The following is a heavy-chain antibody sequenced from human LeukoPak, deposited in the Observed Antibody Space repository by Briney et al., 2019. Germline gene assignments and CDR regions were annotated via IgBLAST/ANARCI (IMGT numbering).Heavy chain of an antibody. Sequence: PGGSLRLSCAASGFTVSSHYMSWVRQAPGKGLEWVSVIYSGGITYYADSVRGRFTISRDNSKNTLYLQRSSLRAEDTAVYYCAREALGNSGYDAFDYWGQGTLVTVSS. CDR3: AREALGNSGYDAFDY. D-gene: IGHD5-12*01. V-gene: IGHV3-66*01. CDR2: IYSGGIT. CDR1: GFTVSSHY. J-gene: IGHJ4*02.